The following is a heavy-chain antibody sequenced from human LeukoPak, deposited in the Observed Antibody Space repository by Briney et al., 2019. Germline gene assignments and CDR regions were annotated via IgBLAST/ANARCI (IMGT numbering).Heavy chain of an antibody. CDR1: GFTFSSYD. CDR3: ARGKSDLTGYFSPFDY. D-gene: IGHD3-9*01. J-gene: IGHJ4*02. Sequence: PGGSLRLSCATSGFTFSSYDMHWVRQVTGKGLEWVSAIGTAGDTYYPDSVRGRFTISRENAKNSLYLQMNSLRAGDTAVYYCARGKSDLTGYFSPFDYWGQGTLVTVSS. V-gene: IGHV3-13*01. CDR2: IGTAGDT.